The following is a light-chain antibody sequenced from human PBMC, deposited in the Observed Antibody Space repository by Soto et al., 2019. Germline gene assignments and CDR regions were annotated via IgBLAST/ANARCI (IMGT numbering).Light chain of an antibody. CDR3: AAWDDSLNGPGYV. V-gene: IGLV1-44*01. Sequence: QSVLTKPPSASVTPGQRVTIPCSGSSSNIVSNTVNWYQQLPGTAPKLLIYSNNQRPSGVPDRFSGSKSGTSASLAISGLQSEDEADYYCAAWDDSLNGPGYVFGTGTKLTVL. J-gene: IGLJ1*01. CDR2: SNN. CDR1: SSNIVSNT.